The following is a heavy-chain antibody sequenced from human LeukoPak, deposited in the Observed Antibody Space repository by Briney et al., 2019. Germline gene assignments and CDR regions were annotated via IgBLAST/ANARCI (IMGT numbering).Heavy chain of an antibody. J-gene: IGHJ4*02. D-gene: IGHD3-22*01. V-gene: IGHV3-66*04. CDR1: GFTFSSNV. CDR3: ARHSDTYYYDSSGNKDY. Sequence: GGSLRLSCAASGFTFSSNVMIWVRQAPGKGLEWVSVIYSGGSTYYADSVKGRFTISRDNSKNTLYLQMNSLRAEDTAVCYCARHSDTYYYDSSGNKDYWGQGTLVTVSS. CDR2: IYSGGST.